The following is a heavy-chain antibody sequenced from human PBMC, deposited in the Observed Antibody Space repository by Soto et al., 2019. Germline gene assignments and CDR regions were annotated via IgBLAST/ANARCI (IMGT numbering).Heavy chain of an antibody. V-gene: IGHV3-15*07. CDR1: GFSITNTW. CDR2: VKSKAAGGTA. Sequence: EVQLVESGGGLVQPGGSLRLSCAASGFSITNTWMHWVRQAPGKGLEWVGRVKSKAAGGTADYAAPVKGRFTVSRDDSNNTQYLQMNSLKMEDTAVYYCNSYPDFWGGHTPLWGQGTLVTVSS. CDR3: NSYPDFWGGHTPL. D-gene: IGHD3-3*01. J-gene: IGHJ4*02.